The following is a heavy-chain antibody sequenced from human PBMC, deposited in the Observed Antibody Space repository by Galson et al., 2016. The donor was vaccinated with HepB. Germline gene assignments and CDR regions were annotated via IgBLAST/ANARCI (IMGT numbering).Heavy chain of an antibody. CDR3: AKEWAKESGRNDY. CDR1: GYNLTSYT. Sequence: SVKVPCKASGYNLTSYTMHWVRQAPGQGLEWMGWINAGDGDTRYSQRFQGRITITRDTSANTAYIELSSLTSEDTAVYFCAKEWAKESGRNDYWGQGTPVTVS. V-gene: IGHV1-3*01. CDR2: INAGDGDT. D-gene: IGHD1-14*01. J-gene: IGHJ4*02.